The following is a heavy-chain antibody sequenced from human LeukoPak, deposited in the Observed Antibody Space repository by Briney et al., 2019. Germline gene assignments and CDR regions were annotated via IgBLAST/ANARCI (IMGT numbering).Heavy chain of an antibody. CDR3: ARDRYYDFWSGYGAFDI. Sequence: SETLPLTCTVSGGSISSYYWSWIRQPAGKGLEWIGRIYTSGSTNYNPSLKSRVTMSVDTSKNQFSLKLSSVTAADTAVYYCARDRYYDFWSGYGAFDIWGQGTMVTVSS. CDR2: IYTSGST. V-gene: IGHV4-4*07. CDR1: GGSISSYY. J-gene: IGHJ3*02. D-gene: IGHD3-3*01.